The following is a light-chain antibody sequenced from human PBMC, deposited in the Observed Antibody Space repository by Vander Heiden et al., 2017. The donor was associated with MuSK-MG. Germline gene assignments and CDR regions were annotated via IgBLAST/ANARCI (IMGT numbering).Light chain of an antibody. V-gene: IGLV3-21*02. Sequence: SSVLTQPPSVSAAPGQTASMTCRGNNSGSNSVHWYQQRPGQAPVLVVFDDTVRTSGIPERFSGSNSGNTATLTINRVEAGDEADYYCQVWHSRSVVFGGGTKLTVL. CDR2: DDT. CDR1: NSGSNS. J-gene: IGLJ3*02. CDR3: QVWHSRSVV.